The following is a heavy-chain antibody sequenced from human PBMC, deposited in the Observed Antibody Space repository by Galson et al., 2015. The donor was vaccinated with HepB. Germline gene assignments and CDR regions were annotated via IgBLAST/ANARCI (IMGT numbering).Heavy chain of an antibody. CDR1: GFTFDDYV. Sequence: SLRPSCAASGFTFDDYVMHWVRQAPGKGLEWISLISWDGGPTYYADSVKGRFTVSRDNSQNSLFLQMASLTTDDTALYYCAKQSRSWEGVFESWGQGTLVTVSS. V-gene: IGHV3-43D*03. CDR2: ISWDGGPT. J-gene: IGHJ4*02. D-gene: IGHD6-13*01. CDR3: AKQSRSWEGVFES.